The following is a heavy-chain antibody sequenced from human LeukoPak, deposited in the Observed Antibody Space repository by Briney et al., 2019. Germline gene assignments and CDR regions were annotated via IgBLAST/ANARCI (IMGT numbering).Heavy chain of an antibody. CDR3: ARDLGYDSSGFSY. J-gene: IGHJ4*02. Sequence: GGSLRLSCAASGFTFSSYSMNWVRQAPGKGLEWVSSISSSSSYIYYADSVKGRFTISRDNAKNSLYLQMNSLRAEDTAVYYCARDLGYDSSGFSYWGQGTLVTVSS. V-gene: IGHV3-21*01. D-gene: IGHD3-22*01. CDR2: ISSSSSYI. CDR1: GFTFSSYS.